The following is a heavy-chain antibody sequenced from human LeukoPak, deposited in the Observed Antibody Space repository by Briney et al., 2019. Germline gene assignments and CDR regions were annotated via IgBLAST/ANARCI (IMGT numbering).Heavy chain of an antibody. CDR3: ARKGGYYDSSGYYYDYDAFDI. D-gene: IGHD3-22*01. CDR2: IYYSGST. CDR1: GSSISNYY. V-gene: IGHV4-59*01. Sequence: SETLSLTCTVSGSSISNYYWSWIRQPPGKGLEWIGYIYYSGSTNYNPSLKSRVTISIDTSKNQFSLKLSSVTAADTAVYYCARKGGYYDSSGYYYDYDAFDIWGQGTMVIVSS. J-gene: IGHJ3*02.